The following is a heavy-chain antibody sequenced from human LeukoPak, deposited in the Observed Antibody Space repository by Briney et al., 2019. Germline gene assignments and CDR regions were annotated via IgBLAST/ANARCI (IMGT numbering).Heavy chain of an antibody. D-gene: IGHD3-9*01. J-gene: IGHJ5*02. CDR3: AKDPYYDILTGYYSPPREGRDWFDP. CDR1: GVNFSSYW. Sequence: HPGGSLRLSCAVSGVNFSSYWMSWARQAPGKGLEWVANIKQDGSEEYYVDSVKGRFTISRDNSKNTLYLQMNSLRAEDTAVYYCAKDPYYDILTGYYSPPREGRDWFDPWGQGTLVTVSS. CDR2: IKQDGSEE. V-gene: IGHV3-7*03.